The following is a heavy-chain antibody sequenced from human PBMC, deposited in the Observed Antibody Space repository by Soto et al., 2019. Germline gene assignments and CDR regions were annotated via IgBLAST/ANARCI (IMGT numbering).Heavy chain of an antibody. CDR3: ARDRGYTFGTALDV. D-gene: IGHD3-22*01. CDR1: GYSFHTYA. CDR2: ISGYNGNT. J-gene: IGHJ3*01. V-gene: IGHV1-18*01. Sequence: ASVKVSCKASGYSFHTYAISWVRQAPGQGLEWVGWISGYNGNTNYAQKFQGRVTLTTDTSTKTAFMELRSLTGDDTALYYCARDRGYTFGTALDVWGQGTQVTVSS.